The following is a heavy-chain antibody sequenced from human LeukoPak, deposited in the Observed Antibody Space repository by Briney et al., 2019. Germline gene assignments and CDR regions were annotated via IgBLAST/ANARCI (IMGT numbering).Heavy chain of an antibody. Sequence: SQTLSLTCAISGDSVSTNSAGWHWIRRSPSRVLEWLGRTYYRSKWYKDYGVSVKSRIAINPDTSKNQFSLQLNSVTPEDTAVYYCARSRNWGYDYWGQGTLVTVSS. D-gene: IGHD7-27*01. V-gene: IGHV6-1*01. CDR3: ARSRNWGYDY. CDR2: TYYRSKWYK. CDR1: GDSVSTNSAG. J-gene: IGHJ4*02.